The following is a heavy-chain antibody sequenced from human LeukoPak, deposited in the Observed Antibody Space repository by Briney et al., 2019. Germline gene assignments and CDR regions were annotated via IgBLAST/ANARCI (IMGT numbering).Heavy chain of an antibody. CDR2: ISGSGGST. D-gene: IGHD3-22*01. CDR1: GFAFSSNW. Sequence: PGGSLRLSCAASGFAFSSNWMSWVRQAPGKGLEWVSAISGSGGSTYYADSVKGRFTISRDNSKNTLYLQMNSLRAEDMAVYYCAKFSDSTGYYPGYFDYWGQGTLVTVSS. V-gene: IGHV3-23*01. CDR3: AKFSDSTGYYPGYFDY. J-gene: IGHJ4*02.